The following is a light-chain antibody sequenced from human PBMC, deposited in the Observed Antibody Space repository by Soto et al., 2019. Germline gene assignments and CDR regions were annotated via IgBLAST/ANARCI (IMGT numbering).Light chain of an antibody. CDR2: GAS. V-gene: IGKV3-20*01. CDR3: QQYGNSRGT. Sequence: EIMMTQSPATLSVSPGERATLSCRASHSVSDNLAWYQQKPGQAPRLLIYGASTRATGIPDRFSGSGSGTDFTLTISGLEPEDFAVYYCQQYGNSRGTFGQGTKVEIK. CDR1: HSVSDN. J-gene: IGKJ1*01.